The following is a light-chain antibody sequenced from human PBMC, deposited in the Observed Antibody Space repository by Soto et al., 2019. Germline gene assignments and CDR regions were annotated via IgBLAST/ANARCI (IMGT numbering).Light chain of an antibody. CDR1: QTITGY. CDR2: AAS. Sequence: DIQMTQSPSSLSAFVGDRVTITCRASQTITGYLNWYQQKRGKAPKLLIYAASSLQSGVPSRFSGSGSGTDFTLTISSLQPEDFATYYCQQSHGIPYTFGQGTKLEIK. CDR3: QQSHGIPYT. J-gene: IGKJ2*01. V-gene: IGKV1-39*01.